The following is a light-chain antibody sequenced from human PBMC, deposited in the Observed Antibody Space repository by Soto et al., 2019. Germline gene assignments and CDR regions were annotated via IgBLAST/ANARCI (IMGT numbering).Light chain of an antibody. J-gene: IGLJ3*02. V-gene: IGLV2-14*01. CDR3: SSYTTSNTQV. CDR2: DVS. CDR1: SSDVGTYNY. Sequence: QPVLTQPASVSGSPGQSITISCTGTSSDVGTYNYVSWYQHRPGKAPKLMIYDVSYRPSGVSNRFSGSKSANTASLTISGLQAEDEADYYCSSYTTSNTQVFGGGTKPTVL.